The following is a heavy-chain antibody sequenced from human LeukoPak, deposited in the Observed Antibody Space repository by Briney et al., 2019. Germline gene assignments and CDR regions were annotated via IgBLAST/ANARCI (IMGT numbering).Heavy chain of an antibody. CDR3: ARDSGSYGYFDY. J-gene: IGHJ4*02. D-gene: IGHD1-26*01. V-gene: IGHV3-64*01. CDR2: ISSNGGST. CDR1: GFTFSSYA. Sequence: PGGSLRLSCAASGFTFSSYAMHWVRQAPGKGLEYVSAISSNGGSTYYANSVKGRFTISRDSSKNTLYLQMGSLRAEDMAVYYCARDSGSYGYFDYWGQGTLVTVSS.